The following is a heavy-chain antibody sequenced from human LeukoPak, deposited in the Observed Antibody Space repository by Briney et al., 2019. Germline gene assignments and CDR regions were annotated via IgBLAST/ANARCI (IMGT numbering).Heavy chain of an antibody. CDR2: IYYSGST. CDR1: GGSISSYY. D-gene: IGHD2-2*01. Sequence: SETLSLTCTVSGGSISSYYWSWIRQPPGKGLEWIGSIYYSGSTYYNPSLKSRVTISVDTSKNQFSLKLSSVTAADTAVYYCARVIVVVPAAYDYWGQGTLVTVSS. J-gene: IGHJ4*02. V-gene: IGHV4-59*12. CDR3: ARVIVVVPAAYDY.